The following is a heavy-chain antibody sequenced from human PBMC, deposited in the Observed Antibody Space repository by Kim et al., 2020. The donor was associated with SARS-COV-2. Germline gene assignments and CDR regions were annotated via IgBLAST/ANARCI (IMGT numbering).Heavy chain of an antibody. Sequence: GGSLRLSCVGSGFTFSESWINWIRQAPGKGLQWVANTKPDGTYQYYVDSVKGRFTVSRDNAKNSVDLQMNSLGVEDTAVYYCMGGGYTSSWGQGTLVTVS. V-gene: IGHV3-7*01. CDR3: MGGGYTSS. D-gene: IGHD2-2*01. CDR2: TKPDGTYQ. J-gene: IGHJ5*02. CDR1: GFTFSESW.